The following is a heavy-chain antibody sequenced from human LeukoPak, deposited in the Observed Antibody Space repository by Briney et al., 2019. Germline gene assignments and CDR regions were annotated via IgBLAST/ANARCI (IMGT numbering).Heavy chain of an antibody. CDR3: ARQPLNKWNDY. Sequence: SETLSLTGTVSGGSISNNYWSWIRQPPGKGLEWIGYISYSGSTNYNPSLKSRLTISVDTSKNQFSLKLSSVTAADTAVYYCARQPLNKWNDYWGQGTLVTVSS. CDR1: GGSISNNY. J-gene: IGHJ4*02. V-gene: IGHV4-59*08. D-gene: IGHD1-20*01. CDR2: ISYSGST.